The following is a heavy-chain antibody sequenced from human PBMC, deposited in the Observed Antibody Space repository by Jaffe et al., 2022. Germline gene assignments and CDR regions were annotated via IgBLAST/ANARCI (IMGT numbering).Heavy chain of an antibody. CDR2: ISSSGSTI. V-gene: IGHV3-48*03. CDR3: ARSSVLLWFGELGVFDY. D-gene: IGHD3-10*01. CDR1: GFTFSSYE. Sequence: EVQLVESGGGLVQPGGSLRLSCAASGFTFSSYEMNWVRQAPGKGLEWVSYISSSGSTIYYADSVKGRFTISRDNAKNSLYLQMNSLRAEDTAVYYCARSSVLLWFGELGVFDYWGQGTLVTVSS. J-gene: IGHJ4*02.